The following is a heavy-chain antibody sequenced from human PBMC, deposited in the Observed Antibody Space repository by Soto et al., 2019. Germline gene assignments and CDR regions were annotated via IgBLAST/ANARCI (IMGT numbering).Heavy chain of an antibody. J-gene: IGHJ2*01. V-gene: IGHV4-34*01. CDR3: ARDSSGWQRHWHFDL. CDR2: INHSGST. Sequence: QVQLQQWGAGLLKPSETLSLTCAVYGGSFSGYYWSWIRQPPGKGLEWIGEINHSGSTNYNPSLKSRVTISVDTSKNQFSLKLSSVTAADTAVYYCARDSSGWQRHWHFDLWGRGTLVTVSS. CDR1: GGSFSGYY. D-gene: IGHD6-19*01.